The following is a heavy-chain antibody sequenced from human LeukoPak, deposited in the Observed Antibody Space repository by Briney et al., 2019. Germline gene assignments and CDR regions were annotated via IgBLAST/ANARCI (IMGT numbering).Heavy chain of an antibody. CDR2: INPNSGGT. J-gene: IGHJ5*02. CDR3: ARWSKIIAAAGSNWFDP. V-gene: IGHV1-2*02. CDR1: GYTFTGYY. Sequence: ASVKVSCKASGYTFTGYYMHWVRQAPGQGLEWMGWINPNSGGTNYAQKFQGRVTMTRDTSISTAHMELSRLRSDDTAVYYCARWSKIIAAAGSNWFDPWGQGTLVTVSS. D-gene: IGHD6-13*01.